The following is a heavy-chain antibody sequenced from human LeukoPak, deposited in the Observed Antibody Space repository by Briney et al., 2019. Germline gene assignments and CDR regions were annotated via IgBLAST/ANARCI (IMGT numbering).Heavy chain of an antibody. Sequence: GGSLRLSCAASGFTLGAFAMHWVRQAPGKGLEWVSLIDKDGRKTYYADSVKGRLTISRDNSKKSLYLQMTSLRTEDTALYYCATWAFYHSLDVWGQGATVTVSS. V-gene: IGHV3-43*02. J-gene: IGHJ6*02. CDR1: GFTLGAFA. CDR3: ATWAFYHSLDV. CDR2: IDKDGRKT. D-gene: IGHD1-26*01.